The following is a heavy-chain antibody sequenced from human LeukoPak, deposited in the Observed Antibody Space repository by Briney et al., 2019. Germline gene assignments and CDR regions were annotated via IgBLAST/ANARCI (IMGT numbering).Heavy chain of an antibody. D-gene: IGHD3-22*01. J-gene: IGHJ5*02. CDR3: ARVSRSYYDSSGYYINWFDP. CDR1: GGSISSYY. V-gene: IGHV4-59*01. Sequence: SETLSLTCTVSGGSISSYYWSWIRQPPGKGLEWIGYIYYSGSTNYNPSLKSRVTVSVDTSKNQFSLKLSSVTAADTAVYYCARVSRSYYDSSGYYINWFDPWGQGTLVTVSS. CDR2: IYYSGST.